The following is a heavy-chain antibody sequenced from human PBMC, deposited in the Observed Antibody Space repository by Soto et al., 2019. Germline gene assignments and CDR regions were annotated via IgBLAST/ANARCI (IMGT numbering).Heavy chain of an antibody. J-gene: IGHJ4*02. CDR1: GFTFSRYW. CDR2: ISGSGGST. CDR3: AKGGWGITMVRGVNDY. D-gene: IGHD3-10*01. V-gene: IGHV3-23*04. Sequence: EVQLVESGGGLVQPGGSLRLSCAASGFTFSRYWMHWVRQAPEKGLVWVSAISGSGGSTYYADSVKGRFTISRDNSKNTLYLQMNSLRAEDTAVYYCAKGGWGITMVRGVNDYWGQGTLVTVSS.